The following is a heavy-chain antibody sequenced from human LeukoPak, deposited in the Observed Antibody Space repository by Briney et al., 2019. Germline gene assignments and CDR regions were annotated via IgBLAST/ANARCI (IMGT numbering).Heavy chain of an antibody. Sequence: SETLSLTCAVSDFSISSSNFWGWIRQPPGKGLEWIAYIYYTGNIYYNPSLKSRLTILVDTSKNQFSLKLSSVTAADTAVYYCARGGWNKFDYWGQGTLVTVSS. D-gene: IGHD2-15*01. CDR1: DFSISSSNF. J-gene: IGHJ4*02. CDR2: IYYTGNI. CDR3: ARGGWNKFDY. V-gene: IGHV4-28*05.